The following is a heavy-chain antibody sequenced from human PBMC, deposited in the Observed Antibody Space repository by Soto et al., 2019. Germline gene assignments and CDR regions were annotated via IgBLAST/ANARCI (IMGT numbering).Heavy chain of an antibody. V-gene: IGHV3-66*01. CDR3: ARDSGVYDFWTGYVNY. Sequence: EVQLVESGGGLVQPGGSLRLSCAASGFTVSSTHMSWVRQAPGKGLEWVSVIYNDGSTYYADSVKGRFTIARDNSKNTLYLHMNSLRAEDTAVYFCARDSGVYDFWTGYVNYWGQGSLVTVSS. J-gene: IGHJ4*02. D-gene: IGHD3-3*01. CDR2: IYNDGST. CDR1: GFTVSSTH.